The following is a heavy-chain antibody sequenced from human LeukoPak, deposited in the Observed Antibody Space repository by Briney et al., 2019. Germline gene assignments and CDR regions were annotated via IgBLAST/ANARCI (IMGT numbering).Heavy chain of an antibody. CDR1: GGSISSSSYY. Sequence: SGTLSLTCTVSGGSISSSSYYWGWIRQPPGKGLEWIGSIYYSGSTYYNPSLKSRVTISVDTSKNQFSLKLSSVTAADTAVYYCQRGYYDSSGYFHYYYYYGMDVWGQGTTVTVSS. D-gene: IGHD3-22*01. CDR3: QRGYYDSSGYFHYYYYYGMDV. J-gene: IGHJ6*02. CDR2: IYYSGST. V-gene: IGHV4-39*01.